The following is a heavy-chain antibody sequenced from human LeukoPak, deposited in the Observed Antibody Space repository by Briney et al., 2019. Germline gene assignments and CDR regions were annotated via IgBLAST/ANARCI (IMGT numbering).Heavy chain of an antibody. J-gene: IGHJ3*02. CDR2: IYHSGST. CDR3: ASEVAATRGAFDI. D-gene: IGHD2-15*01. CDR1: GGSISSSNW. Sequence: KSSETLSLTCAVSGGSISSSNWWSWVRQPPGKGLEWIGYIYHSGSTYYNPSLKSRVTISVDRSKNQFSLKLSSVTAADTAVYYCASEVAATRGAFDIWGQGTMVTVSS. V-gene: IGHV4-4*02.